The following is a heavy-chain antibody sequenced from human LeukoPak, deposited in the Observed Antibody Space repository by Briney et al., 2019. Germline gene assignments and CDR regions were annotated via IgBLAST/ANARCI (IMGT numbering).Heavy chain of an antibody. CDR2: IKQDGSEK. Sequence: GGSLRLPCAASGFTFSSYWMSWVRQAPGKGLEWVANIKQDGSEKYYVDSVKGRFTISRDNAKNSLYLQMNSLRAEDTAVYYCARVTGYSYGPIWDYYYGMDVWGQGTTVTVSS. V-gene: IGHV3-7*01. CDR1: GFTFSSYW. J-gene: IGHJ6*02. D-gene: IGHD5-18*01. CDR3: ARVTGYSYGPIWDYYYGMDV.